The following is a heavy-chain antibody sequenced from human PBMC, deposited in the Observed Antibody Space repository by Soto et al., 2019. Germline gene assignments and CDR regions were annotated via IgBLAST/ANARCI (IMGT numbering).Heavy chain of an antibody. CDR1: GFTFSSYG. D-gene: IGHD2-15*01. V-gene: IGHV3-33*01. CDR3: ARDLRWYYFDY. Sequence: QVQLVESGGGVVQPGRSLRLSCATSGFTFSSYGMHWVRQAPGKGLEWVAVIWSDGTNKYYADSVKGRFTISRDNSKNTLYLPMNSLSAEDTAVYYCARDLRWYYFDYWGHGTLVTVSS. J-gene: IGHJ4*01. CDR2: IWSDGTNK.